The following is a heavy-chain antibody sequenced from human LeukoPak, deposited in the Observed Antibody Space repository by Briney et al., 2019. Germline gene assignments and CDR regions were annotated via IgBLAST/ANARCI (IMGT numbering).Heavy chain of an antibody. D-gene: IGHD6-13*01. V-gene: IGHV3-33*01. J-gene: IGHJ6*03. Sequence: PGGSLRLSCSASGFTFSTYGMNWVRQAPGKGLEWVAVIWYDGSHANYADAVKGRFTISRDNSKNTLYLQMNSPRAEDTAVYYCARDWGYSSRWNFGKDYCMDVWGKGTTVTVSS. CDR1: GFTFSTYG. CDR3: ARDWGYSSRWNFGKDYCMDV. CDR2: IWYDGSHA.